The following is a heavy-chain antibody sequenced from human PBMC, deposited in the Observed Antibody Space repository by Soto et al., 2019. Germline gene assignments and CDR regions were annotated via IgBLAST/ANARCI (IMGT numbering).Heavy chain of an antibody. Sequence: PSETLSLTCAVSGGSFSTYYYNWIRQSPGKGLEWIGEINHSGSNNYSPSLKSRVTMSLDTSKNHFSLKLTSVTAADTAVYYCARGGSNDWQVAFDIWGQGTMVTVSS. J-gene: IGHJ3*02. D-gene: IGHD3-9*01. CDR1: GGSFSTYY. CDR3: ARGGSNDWQVAFDI. CDR2: INHSGSN. V-gene: IGHV4-34*01.